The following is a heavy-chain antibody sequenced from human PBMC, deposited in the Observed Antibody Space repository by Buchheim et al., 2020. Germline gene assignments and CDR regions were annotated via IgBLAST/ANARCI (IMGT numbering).Heavy chain of an antibody. V-gene: IGHV4-59*01. CDR1: GGSISSYY. J-gene: IGHJ4*02. Sequence: QVQLQESGPGLVKPSETLSLTRTVSGGSISSYYWSWIRQPPGKGLEWIGYIYYSGSTNYNPSLKSRVTISVDTSKNQFSLKLSSVTAADTAVYYCARDLGSSGWYDYWGQGTL. CDR2: IYYSGST. D-gene: IGHD6-19*01. CDR3: ARDLGSSGWYDY.